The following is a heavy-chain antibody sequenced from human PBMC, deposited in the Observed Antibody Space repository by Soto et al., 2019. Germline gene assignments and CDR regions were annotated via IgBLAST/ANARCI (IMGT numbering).Heavy chain of an antibody. V-gene: IGHV4-61*01. D-gene: IGHD6-13*01. J-gene: IGHJ4*02. CDR3: ARDLGYSSSGFDY. CDR2: IYYSGST. CDR1: GGSVSSGSTS. Sequence: ASETLSLTCTVSGGSVSSGSTSWSWIRQPQGKGLEWIGYIYYSGSTNYNPSLKSRVTISVDTSKNQFSLKLSSVTAADTAVYYCARDLGYSSSGFDYWGQGTLVTVSS.